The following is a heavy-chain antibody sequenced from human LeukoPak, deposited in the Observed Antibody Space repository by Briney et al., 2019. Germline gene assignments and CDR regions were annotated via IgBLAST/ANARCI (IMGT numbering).Heavy chain of an antibody. V-gene: IGHV3-74*01. D-gene: IGHD1-26*01. Sequence: PGGSLRLSCAASGFTFSRFWMHWVRQAPGKGLVWVSRINTDASNTIYVDSVKGRFTISRDNAKNTLYLQMNSLRAEDTAVYYCARDQSIAGPTTADYWGQGTLVTVSS. CDR1: GFTFSRFW. CDR2: INTDASNT. J-gene: IGHJ4*02. CDR3: ARDQSIAGPTTADY.